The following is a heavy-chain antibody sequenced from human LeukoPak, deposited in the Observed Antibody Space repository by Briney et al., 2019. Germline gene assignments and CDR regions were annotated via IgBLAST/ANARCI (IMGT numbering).Heavy chain of an antibody. D-gene: IGHD1-26*01. V-gene: IGHV3-21*01. CDR3: ARGRRGSYLSWFDP. Sequence: PGGSLRLSCAASGFTFSSYSFNWVRQVPGKGLEWVSSITTTFYTYYTDSVKGRFTISRDNAKNSLYLQMISLRAEDTAVYYCARGRRGSYLSWFDPWGQGTLVTVSS. J-gene: IGHJ5*02. CDR2: ITTTFYT. CDR1: GFTFSSYS.